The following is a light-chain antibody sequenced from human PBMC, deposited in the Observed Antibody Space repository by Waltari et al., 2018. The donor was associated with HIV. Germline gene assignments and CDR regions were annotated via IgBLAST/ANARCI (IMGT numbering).Light chain of an antibody. J-gene: IGLJ3*02. CDR2: EVT. CDR3: VSYAGVKNRWA. Sequence: QSALTQPPSASGSPGQSVTISCTGTSSDVGGYNHVSWYQHHPGKAPKILLYEVTRRPSGVPDRFSGSKSGNTASLTVSGLQADDEADYYCVSYAGVKNRWAFGGGTKLTVL. CDR1: SSDVGGYNH. V-gene: IGLV2-8*01.